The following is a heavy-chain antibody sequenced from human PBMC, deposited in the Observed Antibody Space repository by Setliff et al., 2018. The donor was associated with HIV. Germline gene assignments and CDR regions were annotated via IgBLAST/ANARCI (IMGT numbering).Heavy chain of an antibody. D-gene: IGHD6-19*01. CDR2: ISGFNGNT. CDR1: GYSFARYG. V-gene: IGHV1-18*01. Sequence: ASVKVSCKASGYSFARYGLSWVRQAPGQGLEWMGWISGFNGNTKYAQSFQDRVAMTTETATSTAYMKMRSLRSDDTAVYFCARVPYRSAWFSGGHDAFDIWGQGTMVTVSS. CDR3: ARVPYRSAWFSGGHDAFDI. J-gene: IGHJ3*02.